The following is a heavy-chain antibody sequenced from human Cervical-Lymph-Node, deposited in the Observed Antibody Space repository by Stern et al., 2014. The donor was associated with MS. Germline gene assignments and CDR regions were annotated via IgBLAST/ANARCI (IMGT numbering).Heavy chain of an antibody. V-gene: IGHV1-69*01. Sequence: VQLVESGAEVKKPGSSVKVSCATYGGTFHVYAINWLRQAPGQGIEWMGGIIPIIGIANYAQKFQGRVTITADESTRTSSMQLSSLTSNDTAVYYCARDGRHTNNYGLDVWGQGTTVTVSS. J-gene: IGHJ6*02. CDR2: IIPIIGIA. CDR1: GGTFHVYA. CDR3: ARDGRHTNNYGLDV.